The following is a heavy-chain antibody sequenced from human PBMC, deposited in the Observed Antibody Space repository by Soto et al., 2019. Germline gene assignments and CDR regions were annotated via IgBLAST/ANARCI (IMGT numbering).Heavy chain of an antibody. Sequence: GASVKVSCKASGFTFTSSAFQWVRQARGQRLEWIGWIAVGSGYTNYAQRFQDRVTLTRDMSTATTYMELSRLTSEDTAIYYCAADATAWQQMVPSDYWGQGXLVTVHS. CDR1: GFTFTSSA. V-gene: IGHV1-58*01. CDR3: AADATAWQQMVPSDY. D-gene: IGHD2-8*01. J-gene: IGHJ4*02. CDR2: IAVGSGYT.